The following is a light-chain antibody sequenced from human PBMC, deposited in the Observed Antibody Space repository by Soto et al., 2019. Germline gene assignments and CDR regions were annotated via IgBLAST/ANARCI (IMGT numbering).Light chain of an antibody. CDR1: QSINTW. CDR3: HQYDTSPLT. J-gene: IGKJ4*01. V-gene: IGKV1-5*03. CDR2: KAS. Sequence: DIQLTQSPSTLSASVGDTITITCRASQSINTWLAWYQQRLGKAPKLLIYKASSLEGGVPSRFSGSGSATQVSVTISSLQTSDFGTYYYHQYDTSPLTFGGRTKVDVK.